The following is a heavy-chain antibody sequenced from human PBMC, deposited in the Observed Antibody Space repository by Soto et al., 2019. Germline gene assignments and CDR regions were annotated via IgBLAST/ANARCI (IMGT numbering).Heavy chain of an antibody. V-gene: IGHV3-7*01. J-gene: IGHJ6*01. CDR2: VRQDGSEI. D-gene: IGHD3-3*01. CDR1: GFTFITYW. Sequence: GGSLRLSCAASGFTFITYWMSWVRQAPWKGLEWVATVRQDGSEIHYVDSVKGRFTISRDNAKNSLSLQMNSLRAEDTAVYYCAKDRHDFWSAQPPRYYYYGMDVWGQGTTVTVYS. CDR3: AKDRHDFWSAQPPRYYYYGMDV.